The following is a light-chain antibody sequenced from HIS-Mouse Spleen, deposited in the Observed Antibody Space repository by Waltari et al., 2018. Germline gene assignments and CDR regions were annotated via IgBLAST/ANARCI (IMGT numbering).Light chain of an antibody. CDR1: ALPKQY. CDR2: KDS. J-gene: IGLJ2*01. V-gene: IGLV3-25*03. Sequence: SYELTQPPSVSVSPGQTARITCAGDALPKQYASWYQQKPGQAPVLVIYKDSERPSGIPERFSGSRSGTTVTLTISGVQAEDEADYYCQSADSSGTYSVVFGGGTKLTVL. CDR3: QSADSSGTYSVV.